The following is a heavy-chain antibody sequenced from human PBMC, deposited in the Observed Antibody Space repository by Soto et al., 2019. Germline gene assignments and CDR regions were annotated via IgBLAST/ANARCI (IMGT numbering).Heavy chain of an antibody. D-gene: IGHD6-19*01. CDR3: AEYSSGWFGDYYYGMDV. V-gene: IGHV3-23*01. J-gene: IGHJ6*02. CDR2: ISGSGGST. CDR1: GFTFSSYA. Sequence: GGSLRLSCAASGFTFSSYAMSWVRQAPGKGLEWVSAISGSGGSTYYADSVKGRFTISRDNSKSTLYLQMNSLRAEDTAVYYCAEYSSGWFGDYYYGMDVWGQGTTVTVSS.